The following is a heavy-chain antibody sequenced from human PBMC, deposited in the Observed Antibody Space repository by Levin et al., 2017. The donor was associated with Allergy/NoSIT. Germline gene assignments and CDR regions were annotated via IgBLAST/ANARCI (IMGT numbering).Heavy chain of an antibody. V-gene: IGHV3-13*01. Sequence: GESLKISCAASGFTFSSYDMHWVRQATGKGLEWVSAIGTAGDTYYPGSVKGRFTISRENAKNSLYLQMNSLRAGDTAVYYCARENGGGMDVWGQGTTVTVSS. J-gene: IGHJ6*02. CDR2: IGTAGDT. CDR1: GFTFSSYD. CDR3: ARENGGGMDV. D-gene: IGHD3-16*01.